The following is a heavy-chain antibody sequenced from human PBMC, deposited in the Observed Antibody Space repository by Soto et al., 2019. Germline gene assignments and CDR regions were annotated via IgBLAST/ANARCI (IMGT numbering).Heavy chain of an antibody. CDR1: GFTFSSYA. J-gene: IGHJ4*02. D-gene: IGHD6-19*01. V-gene: IGHV3-23*01. CDR3: ARRGSGGYYDY. Sequence: EVQLLESGGGLVQPGGSLRLSCAASGFTFSSYAMRWVRQAPGKGLEWVSAISGSGDSTYYADSVKGRFTTSRDNSKNTLDLQMNSLRAEDTAVYYCARRGSGGYYDYWGQGTLVTVSS. CDR2: ISGSGDST.